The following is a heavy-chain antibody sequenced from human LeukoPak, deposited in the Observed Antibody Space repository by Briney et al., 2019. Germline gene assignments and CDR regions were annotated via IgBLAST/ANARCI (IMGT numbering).Heavy chain of an antibody. Sequence: PGGSLRLSCAASGFTFSSYAMHWVRQAPGKGLEWVAVISYDGSNKYYADSVKGRFTISRDNSKNTLYLQMNSLRAEDTAMYYCAKSLTLMSSSWYSHYWGQGTLVTVSS. V-gene: IGHV3-30-3*02. CDR1: GFTFSSYA. J-gene: IGHJ4*02. D-gene: IGHD6-13*01. CDR2: ISYDGSNK. CDR3: AKSLTLMSSSWYSHY.